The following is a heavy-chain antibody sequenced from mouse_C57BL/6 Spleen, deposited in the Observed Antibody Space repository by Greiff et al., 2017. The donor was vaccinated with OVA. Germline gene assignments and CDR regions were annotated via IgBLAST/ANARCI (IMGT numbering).Heavy chain of an antibody. Sequence: QVQLQQSGAELARPGASVKLSCKASGYTFTSYGISWVKQRTGQGLEWIGEIYPRSGNTYYNEKFKGKATLTADESSSTAYMELRSLTSEDSAVYFCARFTTVANYFDYWGQGTTLTVSS. CDR2: IYPRSGNT. CDR1: GYTFTSYG. CDR3: ARFTTVANYFDY. D-gene: IGHD1-1*01. V-gene: IGHV1-81*01. J-gene: IGHJ2*01.